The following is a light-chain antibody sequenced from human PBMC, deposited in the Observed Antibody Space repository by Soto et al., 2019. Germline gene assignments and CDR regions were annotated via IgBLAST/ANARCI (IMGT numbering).Light chain of an antibody. CDR3: QQYNSYPLT. J-gene: IGKJ4*01. Sequence: DIQMTQSPSSVSASVGDRVTITCRASQGISSWLAWYQQKPGKAPKLLIYDASSLESGVPSRFSGSGFGTEFTLTINSLQPDDFAIYYCQQYNSYPLTFGGGTKVDIK. V-gene: IGKV1-5*01. CDR1: QGISSW. CDR2: DAS.